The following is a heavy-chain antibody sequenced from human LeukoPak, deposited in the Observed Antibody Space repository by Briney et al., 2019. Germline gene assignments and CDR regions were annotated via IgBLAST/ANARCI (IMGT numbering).Heavy chain of an antibody. CDR2: INPDASTT. CDR3: AMSLYSGAYVI. J-gene: IGHJ4*02. Sequence: PGGSLRLSCAASEFTFSAYWVHWVRQAPGKGLVWVSLINPDASTTVYADSVKGRFTFSRDNAKNTLYLQMNSLRAEDTAVYYCAMSLYSGAYVIWGQGTLVTVSS. CDR1: EFTFSAYW. D-gene: IGHD1-26*01. V-gene: IGHV3-74*01.